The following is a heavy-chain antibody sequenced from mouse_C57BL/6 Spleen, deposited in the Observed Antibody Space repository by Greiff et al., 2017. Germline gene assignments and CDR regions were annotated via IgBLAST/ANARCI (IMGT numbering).Heavy chain of an antibody. J-gene: IGHJ2*01. CDR2: IDPSDSYT. CDR3: ARTALLPFDY. V-gene: IGHV1-69*01. Sequence: LQQPGAELVMPGASVKLSCKASGYTFTSYWMHWVKQRPGQGLEWIGEIDPSDSYTNYNQKFKGKSTLTVDKSSSTAYMQLSSLTSEDSAVYYCARTALLPFDYWGQGTTLTVSS. CDR1: GYTFTSYW. D-gene: IGHD2-10*01.